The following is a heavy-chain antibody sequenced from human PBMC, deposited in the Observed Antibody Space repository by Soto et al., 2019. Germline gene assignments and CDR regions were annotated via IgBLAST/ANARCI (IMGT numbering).Heavy chain of an antibody. V-gene: IGHV4-30-4*01. CDR3: ARDNGEGYNEGAFDI. CDR1: GVSISTGQYY. Sequence: QVQLQESGPGLVKPSQTLSLTCSVSGVSISTGQYYWSWIRQSPGGGLQWIGYISYTGSTYYNPALKSRVSISADTTKIRFSLTLVNVTAADTAVYFCARDNGEGYNEGAFDIWGQGTMVTVSS. D-gene: IGHD2-2*02. CDR2: ISYTGST. J-gene: IGHJ3*02.